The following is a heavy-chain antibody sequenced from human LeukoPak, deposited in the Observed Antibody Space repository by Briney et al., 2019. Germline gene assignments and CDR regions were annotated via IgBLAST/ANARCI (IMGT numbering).Heavy chain of an antibody. CDR2: IYYSGSS. CDR1: GGSTSSTSYY. D-gene: IGHD6-19*01. CDR3: ARHPSSSGLYYFDY. J-gene: IGHJ4*02. Sequence: SETLSLTCTVPGGSTSSTSYYWGWIRQPPGKGLERIGSIYYSGSSYYNPSLKSRVTISVDTSKNQFSLKVSSVTAADTAFYYCARHPSSSGLYYFDYWGQGTLVTVSS. V-gene: IGHV4-39*01.